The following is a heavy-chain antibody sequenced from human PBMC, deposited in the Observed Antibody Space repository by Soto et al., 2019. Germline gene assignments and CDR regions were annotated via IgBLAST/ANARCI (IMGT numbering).Heavy chain of an antibody. CDR1: GFTFSSVA. V-gene: IGHV3-23*01. Sequence: GSLRLSCAASGFTFSSVAMAWVRQAPGKGLEWVSSITDSGGSTDYADSVKGRFTISRDNSRNTLYLQMNSLRADDTAVYYCAKLYWNPRYFDYWGQGTRVTVSS. D-gene: IGHD1-1*01. J-gene: IGHJ4*02. CDR3: AKLYWNPRYFDY. CDR2: ITDSGGST.